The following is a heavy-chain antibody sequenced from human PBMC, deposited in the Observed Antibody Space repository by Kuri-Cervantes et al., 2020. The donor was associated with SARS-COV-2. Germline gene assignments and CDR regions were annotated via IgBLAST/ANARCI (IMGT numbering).Heavy chain of an antibody. V-gene: IGHV4-34*01. CDR3: ARRGPTTVTTFTSLAEVGFQH. J-gene: IGHJ1*01. CDR1: GGSFSGYY. D-gene: IGHD4-17*01. Sequence: ESLKISCAVYGGSFSGYYWSWIRQPPGKGLEWIGEINHSGSTNYNPSLKSRVTISVDTSKNQFSLKLSSVAAADTAVYYCARRGPTTVTTFTSLAEVGFQHWGQGTLVTVSS. CDR2: INHSGST.